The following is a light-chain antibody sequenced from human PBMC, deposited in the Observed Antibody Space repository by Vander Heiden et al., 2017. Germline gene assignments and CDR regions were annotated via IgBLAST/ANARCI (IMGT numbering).Light chain of an antibody. CDR2: GAS. CDR3: QRYGSSPLYT. J-gene: IGKJ2*01. CDR1: QSVSSNF. V-gene: IGKV3-20*01. Sequence: EIVLTQSPGTLSLSPGERATLSCRASQSVSSNFLTWYHQKPGQAPRLLIYGASHRASGIPDRFSGSGSGTDFTLTITRLEPEDFAVYYCQRYGSSPLYTFGQGTRLEIK.